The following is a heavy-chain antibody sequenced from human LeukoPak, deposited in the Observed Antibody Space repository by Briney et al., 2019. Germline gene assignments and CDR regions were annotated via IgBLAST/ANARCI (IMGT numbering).Heavy chain of an antibody. D-gene: IGHD1-20*01. CDR2: VSNNGIDK. CDR3: AKGITRDSYYLDY. CDR1: GFTFSSDG. Sequence: PGGSLRLSCAASGFTFSSDGIHWVRQAPGEGLEWVAFVSNNGIDKHYGDSVQGRFSISRDNSKNTLYLEMKSLRVEDTAMYYCAKGITRDSYYLDYWGQGTLVTVSS. V-gene: IGHV3-30*02. J-gene: IGHJ4*02.